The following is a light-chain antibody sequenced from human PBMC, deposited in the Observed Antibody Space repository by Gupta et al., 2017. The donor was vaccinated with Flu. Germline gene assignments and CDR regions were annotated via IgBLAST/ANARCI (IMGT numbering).Light chain of an antibody. V-gene: IGKV4-1*01. CDR3: QQDDSTPWT. Sequence: DIVMTQSPDSLAVSLGERATINCKSSQSVLYSSNNKNYLAWYQLKPGQPPKLLIFWASTRESGVPDRFSGSGSGTDFTLTISSLQAEDVAVYYCQQDDSTPWTFGQGTKVEIK. CDR2: WAS. J-gene: IGKJ1*01. CDR1: QSVLYSSNNKNY.